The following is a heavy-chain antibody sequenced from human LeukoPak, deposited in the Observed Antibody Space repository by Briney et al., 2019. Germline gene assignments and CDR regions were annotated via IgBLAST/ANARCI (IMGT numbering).Heavy chain of an antibody. CDR1: GFTFIDYD. CDR3: ARAPRITMVRGVLGPFDY. J-gene: IGHJ4*02. D-gene: IGHD3-10*01. CDR2: GKRSGSTI. Sequence: GGSPRLSRAASGFTFIDYDMSWIPQAPGNGPEGGSDGKRSGSTIYYADSVKGRFTISRDNAKNSLYLQMNSLRAEDTAVYYCARAPRITMVRGVLGPFDYWGQGTLVTVSS. V-gene: IGHV3-11*01.